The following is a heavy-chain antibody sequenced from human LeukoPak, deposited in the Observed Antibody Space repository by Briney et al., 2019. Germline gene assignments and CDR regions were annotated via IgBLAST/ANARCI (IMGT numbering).Heavy chain of an antibody. CDR3: ARSLSGYVKRGAFDI. V-gene: IGHV4-31*03. Sequence: SQTLSLTCTVSGGSISSGGYYWSWIRQHPGKGLEWIGYIYYSGSTYYNPSLKSRVTISVDTSKNQFSLKLSSVTAADTAVYYCARSLSGYVKRGAFDIWGQGTMVTVSS. J-gene: IGHJ3*02. CDR2: IYYSGST. CDR1: GGSISSGGYY. D-gene: IGHD5-12*01.